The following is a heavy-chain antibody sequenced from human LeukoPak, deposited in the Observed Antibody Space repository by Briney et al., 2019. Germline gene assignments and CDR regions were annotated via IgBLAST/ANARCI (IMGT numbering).Heavy chain of an antibody. CDR1: GGSTSSSSYY. J-gene: IGHJ4*02. CDR3: ASGGSSQRYFDY. D-gene: IGHD6-13*01. CDR2: IYYSGST. V-gene: IGHV4-39*07. Sequence: PSETLSLTCTVSGGSTSSSSYYWGWIRQPPGKGLEWIGSIYYSGSTYYNPSLKSRVTISVDTSKNQFSLKLSSVTAADTAVYYCASGGSSQRYFDYWGQGTLVTVSS.